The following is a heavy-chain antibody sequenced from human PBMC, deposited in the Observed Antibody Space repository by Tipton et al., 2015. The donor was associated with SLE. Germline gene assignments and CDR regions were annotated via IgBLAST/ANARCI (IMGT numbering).Heavy chain of an antibody. V-gene: IGHV4-34*01. Sequence: TLSLTCAVYGGSFSGYYWSWIRQPPGKGLEWIGEINYSGSTYYNPSLKSRVTISVDTSKNQFSLKLSSVTAADTAVYYCARLSQSEHIVVRFDYWGQGTLVTVSS. CDR3: ARLSQSEHIVVRFDY. D-gene: IGHD2-21*01. CDR1: GGSFSGYY. J-gene: IGHJ4*02. CDR2: INYSGST.